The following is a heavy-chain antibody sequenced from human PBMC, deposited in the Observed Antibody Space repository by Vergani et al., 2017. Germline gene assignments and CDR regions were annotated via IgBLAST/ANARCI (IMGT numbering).Heavy chain of an antibody. J-gene: IGHJ6*02. CDR2: IRYDGSSE. Sequence: QVQILQSGGGVVQPGGSLRLSCTLSGFTLNTYGIHWVRQAPGKVLEWVSFIRYDGSSEYYGDSVKCRFTISRDKSQNTVNLQMNSLRTEDTAVYFCANSVIAGNVGVAYFGMDVWGRGTTVTVSS. CDR1: GFTLNTYG. V-gene: IGHV3-30*02. CDR3: ANSVIAGNVGVAYFGMDV. D-gene: IGHD2/OR15-2a*01.